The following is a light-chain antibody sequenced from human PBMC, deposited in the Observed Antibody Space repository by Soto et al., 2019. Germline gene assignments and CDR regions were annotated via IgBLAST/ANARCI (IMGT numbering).Light chain of an antibody. CDR2: GAS. CDR3: QQYGSSPRT. V-gene: IGKV3-20*01. Sequence: EIVLMQSPGTLSLSPGERATLSCRASQSVSSNFLAWFQQKPGQAPRLLIYGASTRATGIPDRFSGSGPGTDFNLTISRLEPEDFAVYHCQQYGSSPRTFGQGTKVDIK. CDR1: QSVSSNF. J-gene: IGKJ1*01.